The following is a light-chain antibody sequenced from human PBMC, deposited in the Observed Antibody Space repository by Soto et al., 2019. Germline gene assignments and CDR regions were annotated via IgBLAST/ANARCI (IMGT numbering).Light chain of an antibody. V-gene: IGKV3-20*01. CDR3: QQYGSSPLMYT. CDR1: QSVSSSY. Sequence: EIVLTQSPGTLSLSPGERATLSCRASQSVSSSYLAWYQQKPGQAPRLLIYGASSKATGIPDRFSGSGSGTDFTIPISRPAPEDFAVYSCQQYGSSPLMYTFGQGTKLEIK. J-gene: IGKJ2*01. CDR2: GAS.